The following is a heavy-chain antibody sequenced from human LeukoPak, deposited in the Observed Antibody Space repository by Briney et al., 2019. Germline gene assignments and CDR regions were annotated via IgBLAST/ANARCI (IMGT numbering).Heavy chain of an antibody. CDR1: GFTFGNFP. CDR2: IRAKDYGGTT. CDR3: TRGSGRFEY. J-gene: IGHJ4*02. V-gene: IGHV3-49*02. Sequence: GGSLRLSCTTSGFTFGNFPITWVRQAPGKVLERVGYIRAKDYGGTTEYAAAVKGGFTISRDDSKGIGYLQMNDLQTDDTGVYYCTRGSGRFEYWGQGTLVTVSS. D-gene: IGHD2-15*01.